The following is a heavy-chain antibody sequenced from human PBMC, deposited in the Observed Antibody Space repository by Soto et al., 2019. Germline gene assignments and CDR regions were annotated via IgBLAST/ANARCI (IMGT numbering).Heavy chain of an antibody. V-gene: IGHV4-31*03. CDR3: ARDRTTMVRGKDYMDV. J-gene: IGHJ6*03. CDR2: IYYSGGT. CDR1: GGSISSGGYY. D-gene: IGHD3-10*01. Sequence: SETLSLTCTVSGGSISSGGYYWSWIRQHPWKGLEWIGYIYYSGGTYYNPSLKSRVTISVDTSKNQFSLKLSSVTAADTAVYYCARDRTTMVRGKDYMDVWGKGTTVTVSS.